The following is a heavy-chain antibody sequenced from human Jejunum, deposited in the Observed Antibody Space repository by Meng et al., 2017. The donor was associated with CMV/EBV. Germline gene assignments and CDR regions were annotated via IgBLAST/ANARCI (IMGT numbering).Heavy chain of an antibody. Sequence: CSVSGGSIGGYTYYWPWIRQHPGKGLEYIGNVFYRESTSYTPSLRGRVTISLDTSKSQFSLKLRSVTAADTAVYYCARWTGEAIDSWGQGTLVTVSS. CDR2: VFYREST. CDR3: ARWTGEAIDS. V-gene: IGHV4-31*03. CDR1: GGSIGGYTYY. D-gene: IGHD3/OR15-3a*01. J-gene: IGHJ4*02.